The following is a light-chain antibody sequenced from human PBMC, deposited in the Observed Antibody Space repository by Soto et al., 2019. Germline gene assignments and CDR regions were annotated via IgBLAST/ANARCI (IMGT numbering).Light chain of an antibody. Sequence: DIQLTQSPSSLSASIGDRVTITCRTSRSVAHFLNWYQHETGKAPVLLIYAASNLESGVPSRFSGTGSGTDFTLTSSNLQPEDFATYFCQQSYSFTPSFGQGTKL. J-gene: IGKJ2*01. CDR2: AAS. CDR1: RSVAHF. CDR3: QQSYSFTPS. V-gene: IGKV1-39*01.